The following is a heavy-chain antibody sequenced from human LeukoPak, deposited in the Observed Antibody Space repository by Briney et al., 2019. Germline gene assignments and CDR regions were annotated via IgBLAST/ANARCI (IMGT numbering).Heavy chain of an antibody. D-gene: IGHD6-6*01. CDR2: IYTSGST. Sequence: SETLSLTCTVSGGSISSYYWSWIRQPAGKGLEWIGRIYTSGSTNYNPSLKSRVTMSVDTSKNQFFLKVSTVTAADTPVYYCVRYSSSGDAFDIWGQGTMVTVSS. J-gene: IGHJ3*02. CDR3: VRYSSSGDAFDI. V-gene: IGHV4-4*07. CDR1: GGSISSYY.